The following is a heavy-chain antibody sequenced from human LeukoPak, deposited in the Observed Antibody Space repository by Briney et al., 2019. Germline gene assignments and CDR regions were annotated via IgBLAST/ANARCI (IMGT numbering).Heavy chain of an antibody. CDR3: ARVLSFRLMDTAMVFDY. D-gene: IGHD5-18*01. V-gene: IGHV4-59*01. J-gene: IGHJ4*02. Sequence: PSETLSLTCTVSGGSISSYYWSWIRQPPGKGLEWIGYIYYSGSTNYNPSLKSRVTISVDTSKNQFSLKLSSVTAADTAVYYCARVLSFRLMDTAMVFDYWGQGTLVTVSS. CDR1: GGSISSYY. CDR2: IYYSGST.